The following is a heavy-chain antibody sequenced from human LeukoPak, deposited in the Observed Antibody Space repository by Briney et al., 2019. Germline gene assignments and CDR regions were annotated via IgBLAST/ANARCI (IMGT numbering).Heavy chain of an antibody. D-gene: IGHD4-23*01. CDR1: GFTFSSYA. J-gene: IGHJ4*02. CDR3: AKDGTVVTLYYLDY. CDR2: ISGSGGST. Sequence: PGASLRLSCAASGFTFSSYAMSWVRQAPGKGLEWVSAISGSGGSTYYADSVKGRFTISRDNSKNTLYLQMNSLRAEDTAVYYCAKDGTVVTLYYLDYCGQGTLVTVSS. V-gene: IGHV3-23*01.